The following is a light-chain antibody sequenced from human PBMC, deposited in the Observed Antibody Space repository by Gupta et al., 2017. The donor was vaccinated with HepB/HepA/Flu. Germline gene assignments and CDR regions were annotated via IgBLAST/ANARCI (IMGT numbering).Light chain of an antibody. V-gene: IGLV3-21*03. CDR1: KIGSKS. CDR2: DDS. Sequence: SSVLTQPPSVSVAPGKTARITCGGNKIGSKSVHWYQQKPGQAPVLVVYDDSDRPSGSPERFSGSNSGNTATLTISRVEAGDEADYYCQVWDTSDDHPVVFGGGTKLTVL. J-gene: IGLJ2*01. CDR3: QVWDTSDDHPVV.